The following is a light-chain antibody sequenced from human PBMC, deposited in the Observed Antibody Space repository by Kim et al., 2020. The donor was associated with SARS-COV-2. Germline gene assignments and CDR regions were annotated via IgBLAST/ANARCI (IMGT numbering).Light chain of an antibody. J-gene: IGLJ3*02. CDR2: NDN. CDR1: SSNVGLHF. Sequence: GQGVTISCSGSSSNVGLHFVNWYQQLPGTAPKVFIYNDNQRPSGVPDRISGSRSGTSASLAISGLQSEDEADYYCATWDVSLNGWVFGGGTQLTVL. CDR3: ATWDVSLNGWV. V-gene: IGLV1-44*01.